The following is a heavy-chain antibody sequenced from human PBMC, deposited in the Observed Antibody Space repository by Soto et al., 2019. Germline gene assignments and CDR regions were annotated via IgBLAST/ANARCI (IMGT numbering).Heavy chain of an antibody. CDR1: GGSFSGYY. V-gene: IGHV4-34*01. CDR2: INHSGST. J-gene: IGHJ6*02. CDR3: ARGSLVGSRLKNYYYYGMDV. Sequence: QVQLQQWGAGLLKPSETLSLTCAVYGGSFSGYYWSWIRQPPGKGLEWLGEINHSGSTNYNPSLKSRVTISVDTSKNQFSLKLSSVTAADTAVYYCARGSLVGSRLKNYYYYGMDVWGQGTTVTVSS. D-gene: IGHD3-16*01.